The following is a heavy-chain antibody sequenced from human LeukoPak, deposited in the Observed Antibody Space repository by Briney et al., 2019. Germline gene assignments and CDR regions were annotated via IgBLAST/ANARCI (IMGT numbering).Heavy chain of an antibody. CDR3: ARQQEYMIDY. CDR2: IYYSGST. D-gene: IGHD2/OR15-2a*01. V-gene: IGHV4-39*01. Sequence: KPSETLSLTCTVSGGSISSSSYYCGCIRHPPGKGLEWIGSIYYSGSTYYNPSLKSRVTISVDTSKNQFSLKLSSVTAADTAVYYCARQQEYMIDYWGQGTLVTVSS. J-gene: IGHJ4*02. CDR1: GGSISSSSYY.